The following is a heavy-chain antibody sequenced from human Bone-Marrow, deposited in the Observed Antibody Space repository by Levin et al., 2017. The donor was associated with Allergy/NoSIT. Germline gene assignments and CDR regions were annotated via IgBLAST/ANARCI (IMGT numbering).Heavy chain of an antibody. CDR1: GFTFTSSA. J-gene: IGHJ6*02. D-gene: IGHD2-2*01. V-gene: IGHV1-58*01. CDR2: IVVGSGNT. CDR3: AADRSGYCSSTSCYRYYYGMDV. Sequence: KISCKASGFTFTSSAVQWVRQARGQRLEWIGWIVVGSGNTNYAQKFQERVTITRDMSTSTAYMELSSLRSEDTAVYYCAADRSGYCSSTSCYRYYYGMDVWGQGTTVTVSS.